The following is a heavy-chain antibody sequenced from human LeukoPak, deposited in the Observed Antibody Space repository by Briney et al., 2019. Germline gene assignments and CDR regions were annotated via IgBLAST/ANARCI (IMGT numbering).Heavy chain of an antibody. J-gene: IGHJ6*02. Sequence: SETLSLTCTVSGGSISSSSYYWGWIRQPPGKGLEWIGSIYYSGSTYYNPSLKSRVTISVDTSKNQFSLKLSSVTAADTAVYYCARDPIKLSVAYCGGDCYSSYGMDVWGQGTTVTVSS. D-gene: IGHD2-21*02. CDR3: ARDPIKLSVAYCGGDCYSSYGMDV. V-gene: IGHV4-39*07. CDR1: GGSISSSSYY. CDR2: IYYSGST.